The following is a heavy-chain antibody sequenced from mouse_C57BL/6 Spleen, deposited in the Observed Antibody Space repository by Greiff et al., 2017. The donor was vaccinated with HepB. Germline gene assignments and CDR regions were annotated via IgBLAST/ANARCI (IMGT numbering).Heavy chain of an antibody. V-gene: IGHV5-6*01. CDR2: ISSGGSYT. D-gene: IGHD1-1*01. J-gene: IGHJ4*01. Sequence: EVQLVESGGDLVKPGGSLKLSCAASGFTFSSYGMSWVRQTPDKRLEWVATISSGGSYTYYPDSVKGRFTISRDNAKNTLYLQMSSLKSEDTAMYYCARQHGSSNYYAMDYWGQGTSVTVSS. CDR1: GFTFSSYG. CDR3: ARQHGSSNYYAMDY.